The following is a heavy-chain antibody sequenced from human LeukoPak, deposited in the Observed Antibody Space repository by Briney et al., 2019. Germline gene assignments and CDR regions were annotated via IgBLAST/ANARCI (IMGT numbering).Heavy chain of an antibody. CDR2: IHYSGNN. Sequence: SETLSLTCNVSSASIDCSYYFWGWIRQPPGKGLEWIGSIHYSGNNYSNPSLKSRVIMAVDTSKNQVSLTLTSVTVADSGVYYCSRLGRGAVTRRGAFDIWGQGTTVTVSS. CDR3: SRLGRGAVTRRGAFDI. D-gene: IGHD4-11*01. V-gene: IGHV4-39*01. J-gene: IGHJ3*02. CDR1: SASIDCSYYF.